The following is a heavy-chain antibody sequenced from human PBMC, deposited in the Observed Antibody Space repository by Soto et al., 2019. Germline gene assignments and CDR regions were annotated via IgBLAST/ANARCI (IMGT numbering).Heavy chain of an antibody. V-gene: IGHV4-30-2*01. D-gene: IGHD5-18*01. CDR2: IYPSGMP. CDR1: GGSISNAAYS. CDR3: ARERGGYGLFDS. Sequence: SETLSLTCTVSGGSISNAAYSWSWIRQPPGKGLEWIGYIYPSGMPFYNPSLRSRVTISIDRSNDQFSLNLKSVTAADTAVYYCARERGGYGLFDSWGQGTLVTVYS. J-gene: IGHJ4*02.